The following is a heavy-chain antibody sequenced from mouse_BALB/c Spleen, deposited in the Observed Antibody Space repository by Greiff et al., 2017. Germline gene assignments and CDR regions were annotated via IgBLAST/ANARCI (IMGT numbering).Heavy chain of an antibody. CDR3: ARHRGDYAMDY. Sequence: QLKQSGGGLVKPGGSLKLSCAASGFAFSSYDMSWVRQTPEKRLEWVAYISSGGGSTYYPDTVKGRFTISRDNAKNTLYLQMSSLKSEDTAMYYCARHRGDYAMDYWGQGTSVTVSS. CDR1: GFAFSSYD. CDR2: ISSGGGST. V-gene: IGHV5-12-1*01. J-gene: IGHJ4*01.